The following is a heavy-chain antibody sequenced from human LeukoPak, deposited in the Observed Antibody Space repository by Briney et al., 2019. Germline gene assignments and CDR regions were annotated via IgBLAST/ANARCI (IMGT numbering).Heavy chain of an antibody. CDR1: GFTFSSYA. J-gene: IGHJ4*02. D-gene: IGHD1-26*01. V-gene: IGHV3-30-3*01. CDR3: ARGRGSYYVWYYFDY. Sequence: PGRSLRLSCAASGFTFSSYAMHWVRQAPGKGLEWVAVISYDGSNKYYADSVKGRFTISRDNSKNTLYLQMNSLRAEDTAVYYCARGRGSYYVWYYFDYWGQGTLVTVSS. CDR2: ISYDGSNK.